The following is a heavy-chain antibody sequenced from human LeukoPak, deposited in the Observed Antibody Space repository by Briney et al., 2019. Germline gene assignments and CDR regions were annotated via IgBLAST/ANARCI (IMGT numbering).Heavy chain of an antibody. V-gene: IGHV3-30*19. CDR2: IWYDGSNK. CDR1: GFTFSSYG. D-gene: IGHD2-2*01. CDR3: ARGQGGYCSSTSCYNWFDP. Sequence: PGRSLRLSCAASGFTFSSYGMHWVRQAPGKGLEWVAVIWYDGSNKYYADSVKGRFTISRDNSKNTLYLQMNSLRAEDTAVYYCARGQGGYCSSTSCYNWFDPWGQGTLVTVSS. J-gene: IGHJ5*02.